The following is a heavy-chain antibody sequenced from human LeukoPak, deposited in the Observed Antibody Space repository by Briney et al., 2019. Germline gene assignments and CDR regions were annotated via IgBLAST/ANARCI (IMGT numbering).Heavy chain of an antibody. Sequence: SVKVSCTASGGTFSSYAISWVRQAPGQGLEWMGGIIPIFGTANYAQKFQGRVTITADESTSTAYMELSSLRSEDTAVYYCARVHYGQQWLVPDFDYWGQGTLVTVSS. D-gene: IGHD6-19*01. CDR3: ARVHYGQQWLVPDFDY. CDR2: IIPIFGTA. J-gene: IGHJ4*02. CDR1: GGTFSSYA. V-gene: IGHV1-69*01.